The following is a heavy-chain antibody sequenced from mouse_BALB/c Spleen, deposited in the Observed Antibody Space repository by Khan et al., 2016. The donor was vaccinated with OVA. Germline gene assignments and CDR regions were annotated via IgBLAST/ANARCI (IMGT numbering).Heavy chain of an antibody. D-gene: IGHD1-2*01. J-gene: IGHJ3*01. Sequence: VELVESGAELARPGASVKLSCKASGYTFTDYYINWVKQRTGQGLEWIGEIYPRSGNTYYNEKFKGKATLTADNSSSIAYMQLSSLTSEDSAVYFWARRNYFGYTFAYWGQGTLVTVSA. CDR1: GYTFTDYY. CDR3: ARRNYFGYTFAY. V-gene: IGHV1-77*01. CDR2: IYPRSGNT.